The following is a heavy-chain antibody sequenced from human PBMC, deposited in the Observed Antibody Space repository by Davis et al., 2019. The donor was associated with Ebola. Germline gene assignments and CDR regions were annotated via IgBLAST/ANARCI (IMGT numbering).Heavy chain of an antibody. V-gene: IGHV1-3*01. CDR3: AREHDSWSGYAFDY. CDR2: INCGHGNT. Sequence: ASVPVSCQASGYPFSSYSLQWVRQAPGQRLEWMGWINCGHGNTKYSQNFQGRVTITRDTPTSTAYMDLSSLRTEDTAVYYCAREHDSWSGYAFDYWGQGSLVTVSA. CDR1: GYPFSSYS. D-gene: IGHD3-3*01. J-gene: IGHJ4*02.